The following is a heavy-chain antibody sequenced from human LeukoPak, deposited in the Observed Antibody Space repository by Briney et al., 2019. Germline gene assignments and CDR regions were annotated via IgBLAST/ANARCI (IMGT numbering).Heavy chain of an antibody. CDR2: MSFDGTHI. V-gene: IGHV3-30-3*01. CDR3: ARCSGYGMDV. CDR1: GFTFSSYA. D-gene: IGHD3-10*02. J-gene: IGHJ6*02. Sequence: GGSLRLSCAASGFTFSSYAMHWVRQAPGKGPEWVAVMSFDGTHIYYADSVKGRFTISRDNSKNTLYLQMNSLRDEDTAVYHCARCSGYGMDVWGQGTTVTVSS.